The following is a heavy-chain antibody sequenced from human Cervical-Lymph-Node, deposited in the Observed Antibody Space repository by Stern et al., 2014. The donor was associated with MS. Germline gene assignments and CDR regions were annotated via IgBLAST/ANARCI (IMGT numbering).Heavy chain of an antibody. V-gene: IGHV2-70*01. CDR1: GFSLSTSGMC. J-gene: IGHJ4*02. D-gene: IGHD4-17*01. CDR2: IDWDDDK. CDR3: ARLYGDHGEFDY. Sequence: ESGPALVKPTQTLTLTCTFSGFSLSTSGMCVSWIRQPPGKALEGLALIDWDDDKYYSTSRKTRLTISKDTSKNQVVLTMTNMDPVDTATYYCARLYGDHGEFDYWGQGTLVTVSS.